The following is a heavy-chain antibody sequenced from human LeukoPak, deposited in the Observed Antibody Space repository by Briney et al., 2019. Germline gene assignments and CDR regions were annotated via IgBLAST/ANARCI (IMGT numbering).Heavy chain of an antibody. V-gene: IGHV3-30-3*01. Sequence: GSLRLSCAASGFTFSSYAMHWVRQAPGKGLEWVAVISYDGSNKYYADSVKGRFTISRDNSKNTLYLQMNSLRAEDTAVYYCARVRVGWELLRRAFDIWGQGTMVTVSS. CDR1: GFTFSSYA. D-gene: IGHD1-26*01. CDR3: ARVRVGWELLRRAFDI. J-gene: IGHJ3*02. CDR2: ISYDGSNK.